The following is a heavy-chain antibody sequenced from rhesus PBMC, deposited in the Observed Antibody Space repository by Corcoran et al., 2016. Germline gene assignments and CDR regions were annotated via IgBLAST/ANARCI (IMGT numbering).Heavy chain of an antibody. V-gene: IGHV4S10*01. CDR2: IYGSGTST. J-gene: IGHJ6*01. D-gene: IGHD3-3*01. Sequence: QVQLQESGPGVVKPSETLSLTCAVSGGSISDNYRWSWIRQPPGKGLEWIGSIYGSGTSTKYNPYLNSRVTISKDTSKNQFSLNLISVTAADTAVYYCARDWGMWTGYSLDSWGQGVVVTVSS. CDR1: GGSISDNYR. CDR3: ARDWGMWTGYSLDS.